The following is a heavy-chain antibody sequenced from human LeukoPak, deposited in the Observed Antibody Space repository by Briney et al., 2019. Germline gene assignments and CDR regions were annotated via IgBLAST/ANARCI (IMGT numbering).Heavy chain of an antibody. CDR3: ARGHGGSSWLDAFDI. CDR1: GGSFRGYY. J-gene: IGHJ3*02. D-gene: IGHD6-13*01. CDR2: INHSGST. Sequence: SETLSLTCAVYGGSFRGYYWSWIRQPPGKGLEWIGEINHSGSTNYNPSLKSRVTISVDTSKNQFSLKLSSVTAADTAVYYCARGHGGSSWLDAFDIWGQGTMVTVSS. V-gene: IGHV4-34*01.